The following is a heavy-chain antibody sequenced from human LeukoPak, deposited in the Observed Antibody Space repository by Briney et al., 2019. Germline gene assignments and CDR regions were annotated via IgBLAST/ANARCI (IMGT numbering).Heavy chain of an antibody. CDR1: GGSISSYY. CDR2: IYYSGST. J-gene: IGHJ4*02. D-gene: IGHD3-22*01. CDR3: ARALYDSGGPYQG. V-gene: IGHV4-59*01. Sequence: SETLSLTCTVSGGSISSYYWSWIRQPPGKGLEWIGYIYYSGSTNYNPSLKSRVTISVDTSKNQFSLKLSSVTAADPAVYYCARALYDSGGPYQGWGQGTLVTVSS.